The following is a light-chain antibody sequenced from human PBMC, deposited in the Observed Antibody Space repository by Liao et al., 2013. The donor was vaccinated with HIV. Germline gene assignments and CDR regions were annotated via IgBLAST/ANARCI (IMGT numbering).Light chain of an antibody. CDR1: NIGSKS. Sequence: SYELTQPPSVSVAPRKTASITCGGKNIGSKSVHWYQQKPGQAPVLVIYYDSDRPSGIPERFSGSSSGTTVTLTISGVQAEDEADYHCQSADSSGTVFGGGTKLTVL. J-gene: IGLJ2*01. CDR3: QSADSSGTV. CDR2: YDS. V-gene: IGLV3-21*01.